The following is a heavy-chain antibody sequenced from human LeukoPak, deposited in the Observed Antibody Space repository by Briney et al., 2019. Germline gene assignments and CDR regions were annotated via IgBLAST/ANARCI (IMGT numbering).Heavy chain of an antibody. V-gene: IGHV3-53*01. CDR2: IYTTGST. CDR3: AREGGNSTWYVGY. J-gene: IGHJ4*02. CDR1: GFTVSSNY. D-gene: IGHD6-13*01. Sequence: PGGSLRLSCAASGFTVSSNYMGWVRQAPGKGLEWVSVIYTTGSTDYADSVKGRFAISRDNSKNTLYLRMNSLRAEDTAVYYCAREGGNSTWYVGYWGQGTLVTVSS.